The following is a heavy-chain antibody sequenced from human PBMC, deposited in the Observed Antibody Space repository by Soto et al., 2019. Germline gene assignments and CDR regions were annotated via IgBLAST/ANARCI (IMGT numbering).Heavy chain of an antibody. J-gene: IGHJ4*02. Sequence: SETLSLTCAVSGVSLTSGNWWTWVRQSPQRGLEYIGEIFHDGTANYYPSFERRVAMSVDTSRNQLSLKLTSVTAADTAVYFCARLVYDTRLNYMYFDFWGQGTLVTVSS. D-gene: IGHD3-10*01. V-gene: IGHV4-4*02. CDR2: IFHDGTA. CDR1: GVSLTSGNW. CDR3: ARLVYDTRLNYMYFDF.